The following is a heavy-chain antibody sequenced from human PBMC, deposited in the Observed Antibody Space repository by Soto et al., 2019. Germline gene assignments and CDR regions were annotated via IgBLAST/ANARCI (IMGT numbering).Heavy chain of an antibody. D-gene: IGHD5-18*01. CDR3: SRGILV. Sequence: QVQLQESGPGLVKPTQTLSLTCTVSGGSINSGGYCWSWIRQHPGKGLDWIGCISYGGSTSYNPSLKSRVTISVDTSKNQFSLKLTSVTAADTAVYYCSRGILVWGQGALITVSS. V-gene: IGHV4-31*03. CDR1: GGSINSGGYC. J-gene: IGHJ4*02. CDR2: ISYGGST.